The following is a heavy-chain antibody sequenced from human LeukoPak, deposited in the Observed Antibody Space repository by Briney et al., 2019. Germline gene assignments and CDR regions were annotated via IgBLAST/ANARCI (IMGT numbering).Heavy chain of an antibody. CDR3: AKGGQQLVIDY. Sequence: PGGSLRLSCAAPGFTFSSYEMNWVRQAPGKGLEWVSYISSSGSTIYYADSVKGRFTISRDNAKNSLYLQMNSLRAEDTAVYYCAKGGQQLVIDYWGQGTLVTVSS. D-gene: IGHD6-13*01. CDR2: ISSSGSTI. CDR1: GFTFSSYE. J-gene: IGHJ4*02. V-gene: IGHV3-48*03.